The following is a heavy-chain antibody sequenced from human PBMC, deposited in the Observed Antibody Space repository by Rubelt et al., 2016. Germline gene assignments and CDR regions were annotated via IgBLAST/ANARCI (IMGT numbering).Heavy chain of an antibody. CDR1: GGSISSSNW. Sequence: QVQLQESGPGLVKPSGTLSLTCAVSGGSISSSNWWSWVRQPPGKGLEWIGEIYHSGSTNYNPSLKSRVTIPVDTSKNQFSLRLSSVTAADTAVYYCARNSYVFDAFDIWGQGTMVTVSS. CDR3: ARNSYVFDAFDI. V-gene: IGHV4-4*02. J-gene: IGHJ3*02. CDR2: IYHSGST. D-gene: IGHD2-8*01.